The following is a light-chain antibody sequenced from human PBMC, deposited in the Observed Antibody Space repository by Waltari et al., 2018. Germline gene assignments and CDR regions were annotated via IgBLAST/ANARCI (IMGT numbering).Light chain of an antibody. V-gene: IGKV3-20*01. CDR2: GAS. Sequence: VILTQSPATLSLSPGERATLSCRASQCVSNYLAWYQQKPGQAPRPLIYGASSRATGIPDRFSGSGSGTEFTLTISSLEPEDFAVYYCQKYSSSPLTFGGGTKVEIK. CDR1: QCVSNY. CDR3: QKYSSSPLT. J-gene: IGKJ4*01.